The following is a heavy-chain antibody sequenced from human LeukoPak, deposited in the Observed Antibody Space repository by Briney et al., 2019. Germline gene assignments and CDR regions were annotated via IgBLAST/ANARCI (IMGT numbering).Heavy chain of an antibody. J-gene: IGHJ5*02. V-gene: IGHV1-2*02. CDR2: INPNSGGT. D-gene: IGHD5-12*01. CDR3: ARRLRSFWFDP. CDR1: GFTFTGYY. Sequence: ASVKVSCKASGFTFTGYYMHWVRQAPGQGLEWMGCINPNSGGTNYAHTFQGRVTITRDTSISTAYMELSRLRSDDTAVYYCARRLRSFWFDPGGQGTLVTVSS.